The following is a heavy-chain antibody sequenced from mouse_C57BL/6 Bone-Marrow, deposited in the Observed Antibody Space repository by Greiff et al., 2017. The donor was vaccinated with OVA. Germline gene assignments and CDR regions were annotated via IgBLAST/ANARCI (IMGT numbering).Heavy chain of an antibody. D-gene: IGHD2-4*01. CDR3: ARRGYDYDRAMDY. CDR1: GYSITSGYY. J-gene: IGHJ4*01. V-gene: IGHV3-6*01. Sequence: ESGPGLVKPSQSLSLTCSVTGYSITSGYYWNWIRQFPGNKLEWMGYISYDGSNNYNPSLKNRISITRDTSKNQFFLKLNSVTTEDTATYYCARRGYDYDRAMDYWGQGTSVTVSS. CDR2: ISYDGSN.